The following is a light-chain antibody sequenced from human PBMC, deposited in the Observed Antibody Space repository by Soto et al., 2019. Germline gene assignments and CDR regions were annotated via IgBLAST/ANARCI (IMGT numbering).Light chain of an antibody. CDR2: GAS. V-gene: IGKV3-20*01. CDR3: QQYGRT. CDR1: QSISSSY. J-gene: IGKJ1*01. Sequence: PGERATLSCRASQSISSSYLAWYQQKPGQAPRLLIYGASSRATGIPDRFSGSGSGTDFTLTISRLEPEDFAVYYCQQYGRTFGQGTKV.